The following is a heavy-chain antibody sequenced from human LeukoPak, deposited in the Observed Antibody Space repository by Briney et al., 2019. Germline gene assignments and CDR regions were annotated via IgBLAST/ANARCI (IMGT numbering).Heavy chain of an antibody. CDR2: VVPASEIS. D-gene: IGHD3-16*02. CDR1: GGPFHTYA. J-gene: IGHJ6*02. V-gene: IGHV1-69*04. Sequence: SVKVSCKAPGGPFHTYAISWVRLVPGQGLEWMGRVVPASEISTYAQKFLGRVTITADYSASTDYMELSGLRSDDTATYYCARVGYTRGPLPYGMEVWGQGTTVTV. CDR3: ARVGYTRGPLPYGMEV.